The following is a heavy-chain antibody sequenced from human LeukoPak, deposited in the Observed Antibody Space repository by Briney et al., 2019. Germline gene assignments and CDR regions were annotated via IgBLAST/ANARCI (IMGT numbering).Heavy chain of an antibody. CDR2: IYYSGST. J-gene: IGHJ4*02. D-gene: IGHD6-13*01. CDR3: ALAAASFDY. CDR1: GGSISSYY. Sequence: TASETLSLTCTVSGGSISSYYWSWIRQPPGKGLEWIGYIYYSGSTNYNPSLKSRVTISVDTSKNQFSLKLSSVTAADTAVYYCALAAASFDYWGQGTLVTVSS. V-gene: IGHV4-59*08.